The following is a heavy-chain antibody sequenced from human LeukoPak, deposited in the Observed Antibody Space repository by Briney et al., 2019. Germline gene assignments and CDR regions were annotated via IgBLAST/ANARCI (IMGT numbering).Heavy chain of an antibody. J-gene: IGHJ4*02. V-gene: IGHV4-34*01. CDR1: GGSLSGYY. CDR2: INHSGST. Sequence: SETLSLTCAVYGGSLSGYYWSWIRQPPGKGLEWIGEINHSGSTNYNPSLKSRVTISVDTSKNQFSLKLSSVTAADTAVYYCARGRPDIVVVPAAIYYWGQGTLVTVSS. D-gene: IGHD2-2*01. CDR3: ARGRPDIVVVPAAIYY.